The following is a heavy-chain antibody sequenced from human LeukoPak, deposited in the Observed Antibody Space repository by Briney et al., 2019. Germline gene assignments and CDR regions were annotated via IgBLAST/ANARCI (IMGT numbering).Heavy chain of an antibody. CDR1: GFTFSSYG. CDR3: AKDRPTVYSSSWLHFLDS. V-gene: IGHV3-23*01. Sequence: GGSLRLSCAASGFTFSSYGMIWVRRAPGRGLEWVSGISGSGGSTYLADSVKGRFTISRDNSKNTLYLEMNSLRADDTAVYYCAKDRPTVYSSSWLHFLDSWGQGTLVTVSS. CDR2: ISGSGGST. D-gene: IGHD6-13*01. J-gene: IGHJ4*02.